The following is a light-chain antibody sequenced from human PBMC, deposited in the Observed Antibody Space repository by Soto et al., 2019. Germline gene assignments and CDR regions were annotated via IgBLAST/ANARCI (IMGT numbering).Light chain of an antibody. CDR2: LNSDGSH. CDR1: SGHSSYA. V-gene: IGLV4-69*01. Sequence: QLVLTQSPSASASLGASVKLTCTLSSGHSSYAIAWHQLQPEKGPRYLMKLNSDGSHSKGDGIPDRFSGSSSGAERYLTISRLQSEDEADYYCQTWGTGIAVFGGGTQLTVL. CDR3: QTWGTGIAV. J-gene: IGLJ7*01.